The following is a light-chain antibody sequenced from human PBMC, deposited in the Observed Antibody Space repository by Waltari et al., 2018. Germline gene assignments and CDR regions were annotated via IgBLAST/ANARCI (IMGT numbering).Light chain of an antibody. CDR1: RSIFYCPNKNNY. CDR2: WAS. V-gene: IGKV4-1*01. CDR3: QQYFSTPYN. Sequence: DIVMTQSPDSLAVSLGERVTINCKSSRSIFYCPNKNNYLAWYQHKSGQPPKLLIYWASTRAPGVPDRISGSGSGTDFTLTISSLQAEDVAVYYCQQYFSTPYNFGQGTKLEIK. J-gene: IGKJ2*01.